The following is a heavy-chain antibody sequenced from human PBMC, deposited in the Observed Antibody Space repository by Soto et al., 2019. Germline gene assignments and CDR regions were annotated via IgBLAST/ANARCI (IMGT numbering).Heavy chain of an antibody. J-gene: IGHJ6*02. CDR2: INPSGST. CDR1: GGSINSYY. Sequence: PSEPLSLTCTVTGGSINSYYWSWIRQPPGKGLECIRRINPSGSTNDAPAPVRRVTIAVDTTKNRFPLKLSSVTAADTAVYYCARDHILVVVAATIYYYHRMDVWGQGTTVTVSS. CDR3: ARDHILVVVAATIYYYHRMDV. D-gene: IGHD2-15*01. V-gene: IGHV4-34*01.